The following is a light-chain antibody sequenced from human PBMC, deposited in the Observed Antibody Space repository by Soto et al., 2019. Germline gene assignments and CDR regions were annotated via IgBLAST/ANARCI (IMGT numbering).Light chain of an antibody. CDR3: CSYAGGPYV. J-gene: IGLJ1*01. CDR1: SSDVGGYNY. Sequence: QSALTQPRSLSGSPGQSVAISCTGTSSDVGGYNYVSWYQQHPGKVPKLIICDVSKRPSGVPDRFSGSKSGNTASLTISGLQAEDEADYYCCSYAGGPYVFGTGTQLTVL. CDR2: DVS. V-gene: IGLV2-11*01.